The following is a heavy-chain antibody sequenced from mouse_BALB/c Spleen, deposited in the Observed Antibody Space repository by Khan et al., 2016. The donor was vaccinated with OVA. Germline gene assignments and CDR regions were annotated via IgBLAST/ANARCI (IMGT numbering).Heavy chain of an antibody. V-gene: IGHV14-3*02. Sequence: EVQLQESGAELVKPGASVKLSCTASGFNIKDTYMHWVKQRPEQGLEWIGRIDPANGNTKYDPKFQGKATITADTSSNTAYLQLSSLTSEDTAVYYCANWDWYFDVWGAVPTVTVSS. CDR1: GFNIKDTY. J-gene: IGHJ1*01. CDR2: IDPANGNT. D-gene: IGHD4-1*01. CDR3: ANWDWYFDV.